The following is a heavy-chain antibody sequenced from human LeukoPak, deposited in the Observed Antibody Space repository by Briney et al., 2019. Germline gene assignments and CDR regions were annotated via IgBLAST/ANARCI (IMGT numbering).Heavy chain of an antibody. D-gene: IGHD6-19*01. Sequence: GGSLRLSCAASGFTFSGYAMSWVRQAPGKGLEWVSAISGSGGSTYYADSVKGRFTISRDNSKNTLYLQMNSLRAEDTAVYYCAKAASYSSGWYYFDYWGQGTLVTVSS. CDR1: GFTFSGYA. CDR3: AKAASYSSGWYYFDY. V-gene: IGHV3-23*01. J-gene: IGHJ4*02. CDR2: ISGSGGST.